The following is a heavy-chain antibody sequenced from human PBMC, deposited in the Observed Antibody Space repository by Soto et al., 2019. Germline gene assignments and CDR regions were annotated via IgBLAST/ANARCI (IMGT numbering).Heavy chain of an antibody. J-gene: IGHJ4*02. D-gene: IGHD6-19*01. CDR3: ARDSPPGWHVDY. Sequence: EAQLVEAGGGVLQPGGSLRLSCAASGFPFSTYSMTWVRQAPGKGLEWISYISSSSSTIYSAGSVQGPFTISRDNAKNSLYLPMNSLRDEDTAVYYCARDSPPGWHVDYWGQGTLVPVSS. V-gene: IGHV3-48*02. CDR1: GFPFSTYS. CDR2: ISSSSSTI.